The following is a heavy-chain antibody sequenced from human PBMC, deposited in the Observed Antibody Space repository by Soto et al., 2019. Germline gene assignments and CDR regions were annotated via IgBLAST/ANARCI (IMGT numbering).Heavy chain of an antibody. D-gene: IGHD2-21*01. V-gene: IGHV4-61*01. CDR3: ARDIPLTRFDP. CDR2: IYYSGST. Sequence: QVQLQESGPGLVKPSETLSLTCTVSGGSVSSGSYYWSWIRQPPGKGLEWIGYIYYSGSTNYNPSLRSRVTISVDKSKIPFSLKLSSVTAADTAVYYCARDIPLTRFDPWGQGTLVTVSS. J-gene: IGHJ5*02. CDR1: GGSVSSGSYY.